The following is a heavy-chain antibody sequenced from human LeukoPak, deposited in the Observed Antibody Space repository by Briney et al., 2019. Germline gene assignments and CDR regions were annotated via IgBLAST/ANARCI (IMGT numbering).Heavy chain of an antibody. CDR1: GYTVTSYG. D-gene: IGHD1-26*01. J-gene: IGHJ4*02. CDR3: ARSQVGATIYFDH. V-gene: IGHV1-18*01. CDR2: ISAYNGNT. Sequence: GASVKVSCKASGYTVTSYGISWLRQAPGQGLEWMGWISAYNGNTNYAQKLQGRVTMTTDTSTSTAYMELRSLRSDDTAVYYCARSQVGATIYFDHWGQGTLVTISS.